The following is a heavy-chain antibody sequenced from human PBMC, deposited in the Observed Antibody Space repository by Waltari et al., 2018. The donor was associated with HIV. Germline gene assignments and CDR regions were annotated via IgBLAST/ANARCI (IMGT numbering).Heavy chain of an antibody. CDR1: GGSISSGRYC. D-gene: IGHD6-25*01. CDR3: ARDRGASDI. J-gene: IGHJ3*02. Sequence: QVQLQESGPGLLKPSETLSLTCNVSGGSISSGRYCWSWIRQAPGEGLEWVGYFHYSGATSYNPSLRSRVTISLDMSKTRFSLRLTSVTAADTALYFCARDRGASDIWGQGIMVTVSS. CDR2: FHYSGAT. V-gene: IGHV4-61*01.